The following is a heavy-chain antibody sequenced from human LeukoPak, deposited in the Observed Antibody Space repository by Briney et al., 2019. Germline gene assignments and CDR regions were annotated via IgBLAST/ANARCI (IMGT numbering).Heavy chain of an antibody. CDR3: AKDHYYDSSGYYAGGPFDY. CDR2: ISWNRGSI. V-gene: IGHV3-9*01. Sequence: GRSLRLSCAASGFTFVDYAMHWVRQAPGKGLEWVSGISWNRGSIDYADSVKGRFTISRDNAKNSLYLQMNSLRAEDTALYYCAKDHYYDSSGYYAGGPFDYWGQGTLVTVSS. J-gene: IGHJ4*02. D-gene: IGHD3-22*01. CDR1: GFTFVDYA.